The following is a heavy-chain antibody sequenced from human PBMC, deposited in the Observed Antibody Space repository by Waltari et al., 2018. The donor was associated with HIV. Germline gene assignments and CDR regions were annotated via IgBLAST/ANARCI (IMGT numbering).Heavy chain of an antibody. D-gene: IGHD3-22*01. CDR1: GFTFSTCG. J-gene: IGHJ4*02. CDR2: IKQDGSEK. CDR3: ARSPYYDSSVYFVY. Sequence: EVQLVESGGGLVQPGGSLRRSCAAAGFTFSTCGMRLFLQAPGKGLEWVANIKQDGSEKYYVDSVKGRFTISRDNSRNSLYLQMNSLSAGDTAVYYCARSPYYDSSVYFVYWGQGTLVTVSS. V-gene: IGHV3-7*01.